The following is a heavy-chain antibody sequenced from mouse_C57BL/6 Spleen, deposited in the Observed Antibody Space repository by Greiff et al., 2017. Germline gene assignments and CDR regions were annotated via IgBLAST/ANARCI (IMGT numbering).Heavy chain of an antibody. J-gene: IGHJ2*01. D-gene: IGHD4-1*01. Sequence: QVQLQQSGPELVKPGASVKISCKASGYSFTSYYIHWVKQRPGQGLEWIGWIYPGGGNTKYNEKFKGKATLTADTSSSTAYMQLSSLTSEDSAVYYCARRPNWDYFDYWGQGTTLTVSS. CDR1: GYSFTSYY. CDR3: ARRPNWDYFDY. V-gene: IGHV1-66*01. CDR2: IYPGGGNT.